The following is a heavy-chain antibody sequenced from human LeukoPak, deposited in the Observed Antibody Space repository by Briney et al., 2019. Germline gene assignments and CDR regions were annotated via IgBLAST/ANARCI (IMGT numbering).Heavy chain of an antibody. CDR3: ARILAAARFDH. V-gene: IGHV4-39*01. CDR2: IYYSGST. Sequence: PSGTLSLTCAVSGGSISSSSYYWGWIRQPRGKGLEWIGSIYYSGSTYYNPSLKSRVTISVDASKNQFSLKLSSVTAADTAVYYCARILAAARFDHWGQGTLVTVSS. J-gene: IGHJ5*02. D-gene: IGHD6-13*01. CDR1: GGSISSSSYY.